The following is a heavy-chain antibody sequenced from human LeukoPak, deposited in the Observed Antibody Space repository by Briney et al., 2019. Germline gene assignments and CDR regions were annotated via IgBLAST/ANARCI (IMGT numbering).Heavy chain of an antibody. CDR2: IYHSGST. J-gene: IGHJ2*01. CDR1: GYSISSGYY. Sequence: PSETLSLTCAVSGYSISSGYYWGWIRQPPGQGLGWIGSIYHSGSTYYNPSLKSRVTISVDTSKNQFSLKLSSVTAADTAVYYCATVVPAAKGDWYFDLWGRGTLVTVSS. D-gene: IGHD2-2*01. CDR3: ATVVPAAKGDWYFDL. V-gene: IGHV4-38-2*01.